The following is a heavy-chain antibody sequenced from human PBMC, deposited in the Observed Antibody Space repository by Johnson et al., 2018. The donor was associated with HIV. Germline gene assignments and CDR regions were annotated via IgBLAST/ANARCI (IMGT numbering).Heavy chain of an antibody. V-gene: IGHV3-20*04. Sequence: VQLVESGGGVVRPGGSLRLSCAASGFTFDDYGMSWVRQAPGKGLEWVSGINWNGGNTGHADSVKGRFTTSRDNSKNSLYLQMNSLRAEDTALYYWVRGLRMNYYDSSGQHAFDIWGQGTMVTVSS. CDR2: INWNGGNT. J-gene: IGHJ3*02. D-gene: IGHD3-22*01. CDR1: GFTFDDYG. CDR3: VRGLRMNYYDSSGQHAFDI.